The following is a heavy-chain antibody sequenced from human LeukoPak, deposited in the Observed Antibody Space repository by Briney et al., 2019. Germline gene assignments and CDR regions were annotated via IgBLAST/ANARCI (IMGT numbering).Heavy chain of an antibody. J-gene: IGHJ3*01. D-gene: IGHD1-1*01. Sequence: SETLSLNCTVSGVSINSYYWSWIRQPPGKGLEWIGYIFYTGYTNYNPSLRSRVTISVHTSKSQFSLRLSSVTPADTAIYYCARDFGIDDFNPFHVWGQGTMVTVSS. CDR2: IFYTGYT. CDR1: GVSINSYY. V-gene: IGHV4-59*01. CDR3: ARDFGIDDFNPFHV.